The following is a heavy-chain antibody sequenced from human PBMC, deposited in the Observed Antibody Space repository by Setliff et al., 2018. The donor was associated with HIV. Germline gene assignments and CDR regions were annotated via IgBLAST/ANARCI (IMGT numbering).Heavy chain of an antibody. D-gene: IGHD4-17*01. J-gene: IGHJ5*02. CDR1: GGSISSGSFY. CDR3: ARVWPHYGADILRFDP. Sequence: LSLTCNVSGGSISSGSFYWSWIRLPAGKGLEWIGHVYTSGSANYKPSLKSRVTMSLDTSKNQFSLKLSSVTAADTAVYHCARVWPHYGADILRFDPWGPGVLVTVSS. V-gene: IGHV4-61*09. CDR2: VYTSGSA.